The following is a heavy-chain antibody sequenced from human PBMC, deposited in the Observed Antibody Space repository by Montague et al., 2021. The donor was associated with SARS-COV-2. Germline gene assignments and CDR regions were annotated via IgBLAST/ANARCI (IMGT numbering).Heavy chain of an antibody. CDR1: GGSINSIHY. V-gene: IGHV4-39*01. D-gene: IGHD1-1*01. J-gene: IGHJ4*02. CDR2: IYYTGDT. CDR3: ARRKERGTYWNFDN. Sequence: SETLSLTCNVSGGSINSIHYWGWIRQPPGKGLELIGTIYYTGDTYYNPSLRRRVTITVDTSSDQLSLRVTSVTAADTAVYYCARRKERGTYWNFDNWGQGTLVTVSS.